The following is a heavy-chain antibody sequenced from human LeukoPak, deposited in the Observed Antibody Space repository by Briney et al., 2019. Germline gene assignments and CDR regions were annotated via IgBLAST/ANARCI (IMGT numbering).Heavy chain of an antibody. CDR2: IYHSGSI. V-gene: IGHV4-4*02. CDR1: GGSISNTNW. Sequence: PSGTLSLTCGVSGGSISNTNWWSWVRQPPGKGLEWIGEIYHSGSINYNPSLKSRVTISVDKSKNQFSLKLSSVTAADTAVYYCARFSEGRYDSSGYYPNDYWGQGTLVTVSS. CDR3: ARFSEGRYDSSGYYPNDY. D-gene: IGHD3-22*01. J-gene: IGHJ4*02.